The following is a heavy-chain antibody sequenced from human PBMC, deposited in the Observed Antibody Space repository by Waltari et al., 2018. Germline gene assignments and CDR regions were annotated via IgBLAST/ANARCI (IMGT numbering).Heavy chain of an antibody. CDR2: INPNSGDT. Sequence: QVQLVQSGAEVKKPGASVKVSCKASGYTFTGYYMHWVRTAPGQGLEWMGRINPNSGDTNYAQKFQGRVTMTRDTSISTAYMELSRLRSDDTAVYYCASALYNWNLADYWGQGTLVTVSS. CDR1: GYTFTGYY. V-gene: IGHV1-2*06. D-gene: IGHD1-20*01. CDR3: ASALYNWNLADY. J-gene: IGHJ4*02.